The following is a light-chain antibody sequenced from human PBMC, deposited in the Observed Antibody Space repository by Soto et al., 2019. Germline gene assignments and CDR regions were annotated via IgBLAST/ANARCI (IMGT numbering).Light chain of an antibody. Sequence: DIQLTQSPSFLSASVGDRFTVTCRASQGINSYLAWYQQKPGKAPKLLIYTASTLQSGVPSRFSGSGSGTEFTLTITSLQPEDFAAYYCQQLYSYPLTFGGGTKVEIK. V-gene: IGKV1-9*01. J-gene: IGKJ4*01. CDR1: QGINSY. CDR2: TAS. CDR3: QQLYSYPLT.